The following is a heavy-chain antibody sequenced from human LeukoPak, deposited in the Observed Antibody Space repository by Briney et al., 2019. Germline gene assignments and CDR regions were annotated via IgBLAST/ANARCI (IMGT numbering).Heavy chain of an antibody. J-gene: IGHJ4*02. V-gene: IGHV4-34*01. Sequence: SSETLSLTCAVYGGSFSGYYWSWIRQPPGKGLEWIGEINHSGSTNYNPSLKSRVTISVDTSKNQFSLKLSSVTAADTAVYYCARRIRYFDLDYWGQGTLVTVSS. CDR3: ARRIRYFDLDY. CDR1: GGSFSGYY. D-gene: IGHD3-9*01. CDR2: INHSGST.